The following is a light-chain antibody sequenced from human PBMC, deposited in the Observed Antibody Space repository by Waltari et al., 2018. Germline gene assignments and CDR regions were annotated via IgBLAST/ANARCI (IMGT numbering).Light chain of an antibody. CDR3: YSSDSTGLRV. CDR2: EDT. J-gene: IGLJ1*01. V-gene: IGLV3-10*01. Sequence: SYELTQPPSVSVSPGQTARITCSGHELPRKYAYWFQQKSGQAPRLVIYEDTKRPSGIPGRMCGSSSGTVATLTITGTQVDDEADYYFYSSDSTGLRVFGGGTTVVVL. CDR1: ELPRKY.